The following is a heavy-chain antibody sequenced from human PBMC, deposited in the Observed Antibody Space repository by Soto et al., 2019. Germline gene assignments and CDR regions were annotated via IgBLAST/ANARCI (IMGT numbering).Heavy chain of an antibody. J-gene: IGHJ6*02. CDR3: AREATGYSSSLGYYYYGMDV. CDR1: GYSISSSNW. V-gene: IGHV4-28*03. CDR2: IYYSGTT. D-gene: IGHD6-13*01. Sequence: SETLSLTCAVSGYSISSSNWWGWIRQPPGKGLEWIGYIYYSGTTYYNPSLKSRVTMSVDTSKNQFSLKLTSVTAADTAVYYCAREATGYSSSLGYYYYGMDVWGQGTTVTVSS.